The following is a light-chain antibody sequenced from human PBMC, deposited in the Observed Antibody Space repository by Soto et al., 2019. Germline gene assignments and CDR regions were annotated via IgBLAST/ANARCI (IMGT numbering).Light chain of an antibody. CDR3: QQYQNLWT. CDR1: QTIYSN. V-gene: IGKV3-15*01. Sequence: DIILTQSPVAMSVSPGERATISCRAGQTIYSNVAWYQQRPGQAPRLLIYGASTRATGVPARFSGSGSGTEFTLTISGLQSEDFALYYCQQYQNLWTFGQGTKVDIK. J-gene: IGKJ1*01. CDR2: GAS.